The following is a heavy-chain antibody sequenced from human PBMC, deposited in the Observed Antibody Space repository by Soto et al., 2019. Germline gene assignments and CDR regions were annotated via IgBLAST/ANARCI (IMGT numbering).Heavy chain of an antibody. J-gene: IGHJ6*02. CDR2: IYYSGST. D-gene: IGHD2-15*01. CDR3: ASLMREYECSGGSCEYYYYGMDV. CDR1: GGSISSGGYY. Sequence: QVQLQESGPGLVKPSQTLSLTCTVSGGSISSGGYYWSWIRQHPGKGLEWIGYIYYSGSTYYNPSLKSRVTISVDTSKNQFSLKLSSVTAADTAVYYCASLMREYECSGGSCEYYYYGMDVWGQGTTVTVSS. V-gene: IGHV4-31*03.